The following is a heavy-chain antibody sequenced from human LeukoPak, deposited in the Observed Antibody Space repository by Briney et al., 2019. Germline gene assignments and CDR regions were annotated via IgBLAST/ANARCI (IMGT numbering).Heavy chain of an antibody. J-gene: IGHJ6*02. Sequence: GSLRLSCAASGFTFSSYEMIWVRQAPGKGLEWILKISFSGDTIHSADSVKGRFTTSRDNAKNSLYLQMSSLRAEDTAVYYCARRLSYYGMDVWGQGTTVIVSS. CDR1: GFTFSSYE. D-gene: IGHD3-16*02. CDR3: ARRLSYYGMDV. CDR2: ISFSGDTI. V-gene: IGHV3-48*03.